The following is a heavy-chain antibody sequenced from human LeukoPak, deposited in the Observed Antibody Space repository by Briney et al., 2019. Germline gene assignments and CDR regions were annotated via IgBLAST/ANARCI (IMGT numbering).Heavy chain of an antibody. CDR2: ISYSASS. D-gene: IGHD1-7*01. J-gene: IGHJ4*02. CDR3: ARGYVIRYNWNSEAPYFDY. Sequence: SSETLSLTCTVSGGSFSSSSYYWGWIRQPPGKGLEWIGSISYSASSYYYPSLKSRVTISVNTSKNQFSLKLSSVTAADTAVYYCARGYVIRYNWNSEAPYFDYWGQGTLVTVSS. V-gene: IGHV4-39*07. CDR1: GGSFSSSSYY.